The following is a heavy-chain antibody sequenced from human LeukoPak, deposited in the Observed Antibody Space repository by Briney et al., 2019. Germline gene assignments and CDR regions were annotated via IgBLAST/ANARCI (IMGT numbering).Heavy chain of an antibody. J-gene: IGHJ4*02. CDR1: GFNFSSYA. Sequence: GGSLRLSCAASGFNFSSYAMTWVSQAPGKGLEWVSGISKSGNNTYYADSVAGRPTISRDDSKNTLYLQMNSLRADDTAVYYCAAAVTTGRAEHYWGQGTLVTVSS. D-gene: IGHD4-17*01. CDR3: AAAVTTGRAEHY. CDR2: ISKSGNNT. V-gene: IGHV3-23*05.